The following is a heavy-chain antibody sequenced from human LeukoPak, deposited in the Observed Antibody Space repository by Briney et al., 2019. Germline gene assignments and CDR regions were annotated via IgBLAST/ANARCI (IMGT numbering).Heavy chain of an antibody. CDR2: ISADNGNT. Sequence: ASVKVSCKASGYTFSSYGISWVRQAPGQGLEWMGWISADNGNTNYAQKLQGRVTMTTDTSTSTAYMELRSLRSDDTAVYYCARVPRIAVAGYIGYWGQGTLVTVSS. J-gene: IGHJ4*02. CDR3: ARVPRIAVAGYIGY. CDR1: GYTFSSYG. D-gene: IGHD6-19*01. V-gene: IGHV1-18*01.